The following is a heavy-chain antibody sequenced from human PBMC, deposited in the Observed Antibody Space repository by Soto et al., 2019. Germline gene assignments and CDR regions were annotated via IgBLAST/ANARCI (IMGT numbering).Heavy chain of an antibody. V-gene: IGHV4-34*01. CDR2: INHSGST. CDR1: GGSFSGYY. Sequence: SETLSLTCAVYGGSFSGYYWSWIRQPPGKGLEWIGEINHSGSTNYNPSLKSRVTISVDTSKNQFSLKLSSVTAADTAVYYCARATPTVTYDYWGQGTLVTVSS. CDR3: ARATPTVTYDY. J-gene: IGHJ4*02. D-gene: IGHD4-17*01.